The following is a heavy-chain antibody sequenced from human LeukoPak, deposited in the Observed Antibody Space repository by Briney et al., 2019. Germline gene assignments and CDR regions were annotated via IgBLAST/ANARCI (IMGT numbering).Heavy chain of an antibody. D-gene: IGHD2-2*01. J-gene: IGHJ6*02. CDR2: INHSGST. Sequence: PSETLSLTCAVYGGSFSGYYWSWIRQPPGKGLEWIGEINHSGSTNYNPSLKSRDTISVDTSKNQFSLRLSSVTAADTAVYYCARVRSTSPYGMDVWGQGTTVTVSS. CDR1: GGSFSGYY. V-gene: IGHV4-34*01. CDR3: ARVRSTSPYGMDV.